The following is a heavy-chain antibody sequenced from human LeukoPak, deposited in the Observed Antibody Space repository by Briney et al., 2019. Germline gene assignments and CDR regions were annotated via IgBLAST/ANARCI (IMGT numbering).Heavy chain of an antibody. CDR2: ISWNSAIR. Sequence: PGGSLRLSCAASGFNFNDYAVHWVRQTPGKGLEWVSGISWNSAIRNYADPVKGRFTISRDNAKNSLYLQMNSLIPEDTALYYCAKDRGGGGYNFFDYWGQGTLVTVSS. CDR3: AKDRGGGGYNFFDY. J-gene: IGHJ4*02. V-gene: IGHV3-9*01. CDR1: GFNFNDYA. D-gene: IGHD5-24*01.